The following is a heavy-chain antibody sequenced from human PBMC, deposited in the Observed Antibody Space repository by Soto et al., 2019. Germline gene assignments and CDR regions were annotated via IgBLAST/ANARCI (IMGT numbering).Heavy chain of an antibody. D-gene: IGHD3-10*01. J-gene: IGHJ4*02. Sequence: PSETLSLTCTVSGGSISSYYWTWIRQPPGKGLEWIGFIYNSGSTHYNPSLRSRVTISVDTSKNQFSLKLRSVTAADTAVYYCASMGYPYGSGRSPLDYGAQGTVVTVSS. CDR3: ASMGYPYGSGRSPLDY. V-gene: IGHV4-59*08. CDR2: IYNSGST. CDR1: GGSISSYY.